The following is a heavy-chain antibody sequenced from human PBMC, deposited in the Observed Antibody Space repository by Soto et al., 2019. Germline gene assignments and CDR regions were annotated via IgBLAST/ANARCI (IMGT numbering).Heavy chain of an antibody. V-gene: IGHV3-20*04. CDR2: INWNGGSI. J-gene: IGHJ4*02. Sequence: EVQLAESGGGVVRPGGSLRLSCAASGFTFDDYGMSWVRQAPGKGLEWVSGINWNGGSIGYADSVKGRFTISRDNAKNSLYLKRTSLRAGDTALYYCAKETDDSSGWYEGAYWGQGPLFTVSS. CDR3: AKETDDSSGWYEGAY. CDR1: GFTFDDYG. D-gene: IGHD6-19*01.